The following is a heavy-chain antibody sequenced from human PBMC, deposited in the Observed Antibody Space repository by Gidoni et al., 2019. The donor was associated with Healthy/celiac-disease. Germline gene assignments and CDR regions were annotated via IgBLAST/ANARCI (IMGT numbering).Heavy chain of an antibody. V-gene: IGHV3-30-3*01. CDR1: RFTFRSSA. D-gene: IGHD3-16*01. CDR3: ARDVNDYTPGVIDY. Sequence: QFHLVESGGGVVQPGRSLTLPCPTPRFTFRSSAMHWVRQAPGKGLEWVAVISYDGSNKYYADSVKGRFTISRDNSKNTLYLQMNSLRAEDTAVYYCARDVNDYTPGVIDYGGQGTLVTVSS. CDR2: ISYDGSNK. J-gene: IGHJ4*02.